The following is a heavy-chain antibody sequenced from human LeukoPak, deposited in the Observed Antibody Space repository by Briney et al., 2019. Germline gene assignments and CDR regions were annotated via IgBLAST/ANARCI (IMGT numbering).Heavy chain of an antibody. D-gene: IGHD1-1*01. V-gene: IGHV3-53*01. J-gene: IGHJ4*02. CDR3: ARDYRNGAIDY. Sequence: GGSLRLSCVASGFTVSSNCMSWVRQAPGKGLEWVSIIYNDGSTFYADSVKGRFTISRDNSKNTLYLQMDSLGAEDTAVYYCARDYRNGAIDYWGQGTLVTVSS. CDR1: GFTVSSNC. CDR2: IYNDGST.